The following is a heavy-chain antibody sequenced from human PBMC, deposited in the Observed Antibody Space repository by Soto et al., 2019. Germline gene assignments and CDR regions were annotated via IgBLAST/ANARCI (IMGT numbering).Heavy chain of an antibody. CDR3: DRMRRGRRDYYGMDV. V-gene: IGHV4-30-4*01. CDR1: GGSISSGDYY. D-gene: IGHD1-1*01. Sequence: SETLSLTCTVSGGSISSGDYYWSWIRQPPGKGLEWIGYIYYSGSTYYNPSLKSRVTISVDTSKNQFSLKLSSVTAADTAVYYCDRMRRGRRDYYGMDVWGQGTTVTVSS. CDR2: IYYSGST. J-gene: IGHJ6*02.